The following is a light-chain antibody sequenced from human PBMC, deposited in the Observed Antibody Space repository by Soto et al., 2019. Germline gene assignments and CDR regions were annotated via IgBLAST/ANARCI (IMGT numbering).Light chain of an antibody. CDR2: DAS. CDR1: QDISNY. Sequence: DIQMTQSPSSLSASVGDRVTITCQASQDISNYLNWYQQKPGKAPKLLIYDASNLETGVPSRFSGSGSGTDFTSTISSLQPEHIATYYCQQYDNLPRVTFGGGTKVELK. J-gene: IGKJ4*01. V-gene: IGKV1-33*01. CDR3: QQYDNLPRVT.